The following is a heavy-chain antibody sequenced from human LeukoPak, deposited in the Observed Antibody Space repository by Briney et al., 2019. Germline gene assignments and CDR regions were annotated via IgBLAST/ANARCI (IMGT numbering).Heavy chain of an antibody. CDR1: GFTFSSYG. Sequence: GGSLRLSCAASGFTFSSYGMHWVRQAPGKGLEWVAFIWYDGSNKYYADSVKGRFTISRDNSKNTLYLQMNSLRAEDTAVYYCAKGHTGGAFDIWGQGTMVTVSS. D-gene: IGHD3-16*01. CDR2: IWYDGSNK. J-gene: IGHJ3*02. CDR3: AKGHTGGAFDI. V-gene: IGHV3-30*02.